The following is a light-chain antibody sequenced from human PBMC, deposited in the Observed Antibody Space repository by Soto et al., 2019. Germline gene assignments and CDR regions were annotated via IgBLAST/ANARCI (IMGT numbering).Light chain of an antibody. Sequence: EIVLTQSPGTLSLSPGERATLSCRASQSITSGYLAWYQQKPGQAPRLLLYSTSIRATGIPDRFSGSGSGTDFTLTISSLEPEDFAVYSCQQYGSLPYTFGQGTNLEIK. J-gene: IGKJ2*01. CDR1: QSITSGY. CDR2: STS. CDR3: QQYGSLPYT. V-gene: IGKV3-20*01.